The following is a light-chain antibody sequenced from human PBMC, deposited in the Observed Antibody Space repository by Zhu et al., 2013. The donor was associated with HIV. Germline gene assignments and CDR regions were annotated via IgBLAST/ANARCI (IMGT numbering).Light chain of an antibody. CDR1: EPITSNY. Sequence: IVLTQSPGTLSLSPGERAALSCGASEPITSNYLAWYQQKPGQSPRLVVYAVSYRATDIPDRFSGGGSGTDFTLTISRLEPEDFAVYYCQQYHRSPATFGLGTKVEIK. V-gene: IGKV3-20*01. CDR2: AVS. CDR3: QQYHRSPAT. J-gene: IGKJ1*01.